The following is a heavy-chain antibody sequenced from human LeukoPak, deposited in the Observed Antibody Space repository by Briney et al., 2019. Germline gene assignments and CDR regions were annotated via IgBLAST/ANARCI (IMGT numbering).Heavy chain of an antibody. D-gene: IGHD3-10*01. CDR2: ISSSSSYI. J-gene: IGHJ4*02. Sequence: GGSLRLSCAASGFTFSSYNINWVRQAPGKGLEWVSSISSSSSYIYYADPVKGRFTISRDNAKNSLYLQMNSLRAEDTAVYYCARAYGSGSYYPDYWGQGTLVTVSS. V-gene: IGHV3-21*01. CDR1: GFTFSSYN. CDR3: ARAYGSGSYYPDY.